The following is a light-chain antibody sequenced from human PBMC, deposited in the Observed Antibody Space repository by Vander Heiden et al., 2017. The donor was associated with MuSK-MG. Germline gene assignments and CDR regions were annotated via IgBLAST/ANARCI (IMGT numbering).Light chain of an antibody. Sequence: DIVMTQSPDSLAVSLGERATMNCKSSQSVLYSSNNKNCLAWYQQKPGQPPKLLIYWASTRESGVPDRFSGSGSGTDFTLTISSLQAEDVAVYYCQQYYSTPPTFGGGTKVEIK. J-gene: IGKJ4*01. CDR3: QQYYSTPPT. CDR1: QSVLYSSNNKNC. CDR2: WAS. V-gene: IGKV4-1*01.